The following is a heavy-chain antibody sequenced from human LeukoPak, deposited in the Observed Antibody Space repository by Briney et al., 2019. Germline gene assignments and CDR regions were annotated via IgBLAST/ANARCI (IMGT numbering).Heavy chain of an antibody. Sequence: GGSLRLSCAASGFTFSSYAMHWVRQAPGKGLEWVAVISYDGSNKYYADSVKGRFTISRDNSKNTLYLQMNTLRAEDTAVYYCAKDPCSGGSCYLTDYWGQGTLVTVSS. CDR3: AKDPCSGGSCYLTDY. J-gene: IGHJ4*02. V-gene: IGHV3-30-3*01. CDR1: GFTFSSYA. D-gene: IGHD2-15*01. CDR2: ISYDGSNK.